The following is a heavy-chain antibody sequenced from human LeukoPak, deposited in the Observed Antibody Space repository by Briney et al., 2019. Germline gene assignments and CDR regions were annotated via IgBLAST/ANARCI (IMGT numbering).Heavy chain of an antibody. V-gene: IGHV3-7*01. CDR1: GFTFTDYS. CDR3: ARIYSSGWYGSYGY. Sequence: GGSLRLSCAASGFTFTDYSMNWARQAPGKGLEWVANIKQDGSEKYYVDSVKGRFTISRDNAKNSLYLQMNSLRAEDTAVYYCARIYSSGWYGSYGYWGQGTLVTVSS. CDR2: IKQDGSEK. D-gene: IGHD6-19*01. J-gene: IGHJ4*02.